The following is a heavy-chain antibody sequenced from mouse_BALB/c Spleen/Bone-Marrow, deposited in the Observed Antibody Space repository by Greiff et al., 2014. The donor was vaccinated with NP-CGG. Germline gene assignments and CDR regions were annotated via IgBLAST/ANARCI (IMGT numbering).Heavy chain of an antibody. J-gene: IGHJ3*01. Sequence: VQLQQSGADLVKPGASVKLSCTTSGFNIKDTFMHGVKQRPEQGLEWIGRIDPASGNTKYDPKFQGKATITADTSSNKVSLQLSGLTSEDTAVYYCAHDAPFTYWGQGTLVTVSA. V-gene: IGHV14-3*02. D-gene: IGHD2-3*01. CDR1: GFNIKDTF. CDR3: AHDAPFTY. CDR2: IDPASGNT.